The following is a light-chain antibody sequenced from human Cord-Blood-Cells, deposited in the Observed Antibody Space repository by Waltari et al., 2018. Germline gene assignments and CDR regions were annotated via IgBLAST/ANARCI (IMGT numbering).Light chain of an antibody. CDR2: WSS. J-gene: IGKJ2*01. V-gene: IGKV4-1*01. CDR3: QQYYSTPYT. CDR1: QSVLTSSNNKNY. Sequence: DIVMTQSPDSLAVSLGERATMTCKTSQSVLTSSNNKNYLAWYQQKPGQPPKLLIYWSSAREAGVPGRFSGSGSGTDFTLTISSLQAEDVAVYYCQQYYSTPYTFGQGTKLEIK.